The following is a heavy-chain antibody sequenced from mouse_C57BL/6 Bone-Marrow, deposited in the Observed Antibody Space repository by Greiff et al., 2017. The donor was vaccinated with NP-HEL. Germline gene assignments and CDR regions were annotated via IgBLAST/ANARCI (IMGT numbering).Heavy chain of an antibody. CDR3: ARGPPWFAY. V-gene: IGHV3-6*01. Sequence: EVKLLESGPGLVKPSQSLSLTCSVTGYSITSGYYWNWIRQFPGNKLEWMGYISYDGSNNYNPSLKNRISITRDTSKNQFFLKLNSVTTEDTATYYCARGPPWFAYWGQGTLVTVSA. CDR1: GYSITSGYY. J-gene: IGHJ3*01. D-gene: IGHD6-1*01. CDR2: ISYDGSN.